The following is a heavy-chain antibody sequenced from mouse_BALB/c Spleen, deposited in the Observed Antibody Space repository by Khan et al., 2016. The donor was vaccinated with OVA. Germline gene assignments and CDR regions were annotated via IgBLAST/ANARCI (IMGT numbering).Heavy chain of an antibody. Sequence: QVQLQQPGAELARPGASVKMSCKTSGYTFTNYMMHWVKQRPGQGLEWIGYINPSTDYANYNQKFKDKATLTADKSSSTAYMQLSSLTSEDSAVYYCASYYRYPAWFAYWGQGTLVTVSA. J-gene: IGHJ3*01. CDR2: INPSTDYA. CDR3: ASYYRYPAWFAY. V-gene: IGHV1-4*01. D-gene: IGHD2-14*01. CDR1: GYTFTNYM.